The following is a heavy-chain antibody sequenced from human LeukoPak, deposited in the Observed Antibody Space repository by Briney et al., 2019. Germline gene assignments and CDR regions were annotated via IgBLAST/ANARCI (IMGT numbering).Heavy chain of an antibody. CDR1: GYTLTGYY. J-gene: IGHJ4*02. CDR3: ARDSVAGTTVYSFDY. D-gene: IGHD6-19*01. CDR2: INPNSGGT. V-gene: IGHV1-2*02. Sequence: ASVKVSCKASGYTLTGYYMHWVRQAPGQGLEWMGWINPNSGGTNYAQKFQGRVTMTRDTSISTAYMELSRLRSDDTAVYYCARDSVAGTTVYSFDYWGQGTLVTVSS.